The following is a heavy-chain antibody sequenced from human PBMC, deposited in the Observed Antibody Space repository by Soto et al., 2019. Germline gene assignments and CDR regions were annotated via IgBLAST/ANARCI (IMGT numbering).Heavy chain of an antibody. J-gene: IGHJ3*02. CDR2: INPNSGGT. D-gene: IGHD6-13*01. CDR1: GYTFTGYY. V-gene: IGHV1-2*04. Sequence: ASVKASCKASGYTFTGYYMRWVRQAPGQGLEWMGWINPNSGGTNYAQKFQGWVTMTRDTSISTAYMELSRLRSDDTAVYYCARVGYSSSWYVAFDIWGQGTMVTVSS. CDR3: ARVGYSSSWYVAFDI.